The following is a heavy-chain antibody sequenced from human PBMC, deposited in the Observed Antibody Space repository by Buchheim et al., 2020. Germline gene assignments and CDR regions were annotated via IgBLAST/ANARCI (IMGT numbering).Heavy chain of an antibody. V-gene: IGHV4-34*01. CDR3: ARERYYYGSGSYYPYYYYGMDV. D-gene: IGHD3-10*01. J-gene: IGHJ6*02. CDR2: INHSGST. CDR1: GGSFSGYY. Sequence: QVQLQQWGAGLLKPSETLSLTCAVYGGSFSGYYWSWIRQPPGKGLEWIGEINHSGSTNYNPSLKSRVTISVDTSKNQFSLQLSSVTAAGTAVYYCARERYYYGSGSYYPYYYYGMDVWGQGTT.